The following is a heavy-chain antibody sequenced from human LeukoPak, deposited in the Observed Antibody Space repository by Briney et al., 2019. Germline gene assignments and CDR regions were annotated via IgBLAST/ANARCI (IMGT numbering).Heavy chain of an antibody. V-gene: IGHV4-59*08. CDR3: ARLRWYPNWFDP. D-gene: IGHD4-23*01. CDR2: VYYSGST. J-gene: IGHJ5*02. Sequence: SETLSLTCTFSVDSISTYYWSWIRQPPGKGLEWIGYVYYSGSTNYSPSLKSRVAMSMDTSKNQFFLELRSVTAADTAVYYCARLRWYPNWFDPWGQGTLVTVSS. CDR1: VDSISTYY.